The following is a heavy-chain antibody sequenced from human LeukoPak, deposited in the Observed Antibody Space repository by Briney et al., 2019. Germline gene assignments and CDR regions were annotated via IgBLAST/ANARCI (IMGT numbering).Heavy chain of an antibody. J-gene: IGHJ6*03. D-gene: IGHD2-15*01. Sequence: GGSLRLSCAASGFTFSSYTFSTYAMSWVRQAPGKGLEWVSAVSGSGVSTYYADSVKGRFTISRDNSKNALYLQMDGLRAEDTAVYYCAKGVEDSGIYYYYYMDVWGKGTTVTVSS. CDR3: AKGVEDSGIYYYYYMDV. V-gene: IGHV3-23*01. CDR2: VSGSGVST. CDR1: GFTFSSYTFSTYA.